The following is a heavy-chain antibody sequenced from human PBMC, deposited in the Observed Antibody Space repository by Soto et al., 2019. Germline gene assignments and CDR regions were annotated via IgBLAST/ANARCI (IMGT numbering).Heavy chain of an antibody. V-gene: IGHV1-18*01. Sequence: ASVKVSCKASGYTFTSYGISWVRQAPGQGLEWMGWISAYNGNTNYAQKLQGRVTMTTDTSTSTAYMELRSLRSDDTAVYYCARSRRSGWSLYYYYYGMDVWAQGTTVTVSS. D-gene: IGHD6-19*01. CDR3: ARSRRSGWSLYYYYYGMDV. J-gene: IGHJ6*02. CDR1: GYTFTSYG. CDR2: ISAYNGNT.